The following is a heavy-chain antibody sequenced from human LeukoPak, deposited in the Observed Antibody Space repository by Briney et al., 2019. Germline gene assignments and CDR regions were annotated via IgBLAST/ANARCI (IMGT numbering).Heavy chain of an antibody. D-gene: IGHD1-14*01. CDR2: ISSGGDTT. J-gene: IGHJ4*02. Sequence: PGGSLRLSCAASGFTFTSYALTWVRQPPGKGLEWVSSISSGGDTTYYADSLRGRFTISRDSSKNTLYLQMNSLRVDDTAVYYCAKDPPRAVTRTEQPAYFDYWGQGTVVTVSS. V-gene: IGHV3-23*01. CDR3: AKDPPRAVTRTEQPAYFDY. CDR1: GFTFTSYA.